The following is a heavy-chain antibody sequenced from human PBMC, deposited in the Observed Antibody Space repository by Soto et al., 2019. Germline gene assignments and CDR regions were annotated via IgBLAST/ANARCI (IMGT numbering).Heavy chain of an antibody. J-gene: IGHJ4*02. D-gene: IGHD5-18*01. CDR3: ARSTQIQLWLRVKYYFDY. CDR2: IYYSGST. Sequence: PSETLSLTCTVSGGSINSYYWSWIRQPPGKGLEWIGYIYYSGSTNYNPSLKSRVTISVDTSKNQFSLKLSSVTAADTAVYYCARSTQIQLWLRVKYYFDYWGQGTLVTVSS. CDR1: GGSINSYY. V-gene: IGHV4-59*01.